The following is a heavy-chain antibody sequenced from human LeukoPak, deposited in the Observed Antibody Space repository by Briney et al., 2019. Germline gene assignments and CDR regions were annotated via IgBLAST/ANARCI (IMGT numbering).Heavy chain of an antibody. CDR3: VRDDGATKPC. CDR2: IKEDGSEK. V-gene: IGHV3-7*01. D-gene: IGHD1-26*01. CDR1: GFTLSSYW. Sequence: GGSLRLSCAASGFTLSSYWMSWVRQAPGKGLEWVANIKEDGSEKYYVDSVKGRFTISRDNAKNSLYLQMNSLRVEDTAVYYCVRDDGATKPCWGQGTLGTVSS. J-gene: IGHJ4*02.